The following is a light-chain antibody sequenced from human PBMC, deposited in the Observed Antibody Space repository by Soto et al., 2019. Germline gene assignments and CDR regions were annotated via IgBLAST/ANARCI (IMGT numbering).Light chain of an antibody. CDR3: QEYNSYSGT. CDR2: DAS. CDR1: RTITMY. Sequence: DIQMTQSPSSLSASVGDRVTITCRASRTITMYLNWYQQKSGKAPKLLIYDASNLETGVPSRFSGSGSGTDFTFTISSLQPDDFAIYYCQEYNSYSGTFGPGTKVDIK. J-gene: IGKJ1*01. V-gene: IGKV1-33*01.